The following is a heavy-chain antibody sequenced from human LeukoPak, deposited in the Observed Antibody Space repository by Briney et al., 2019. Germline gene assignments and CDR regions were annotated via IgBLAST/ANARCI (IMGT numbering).Heavy chain of an antibody. CDR1: GFTFSSYW. Sequence: PGGSLRLSCAASGFTFSSYWMSWVRQAPRKGLEWVANIKQDGSEKYYVDSVKGRFTISRDNAKNSLYLQMNSLRAEDTAVYYCARDVGREVAGNDYWGQGTLVTVSS. D-gene: IGHD1-26*01. CDR3: ARDVGREVAGNDY. V-gene: IGHV3-7*01. CDR2: IKQDGSEK. J-gene: IGHJ4*02.